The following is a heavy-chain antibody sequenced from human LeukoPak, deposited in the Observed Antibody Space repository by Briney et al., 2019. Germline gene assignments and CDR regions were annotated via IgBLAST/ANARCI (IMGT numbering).Heavy chain of an antibody. CDR2: ITPIFGTA. D-gene: IGHD6-13*01. CDR1: GGTFSSYA. V-gene: IGHV1-69*05. Sequence: SVKVSCKASGGTFSSYAISWVRQAPGQGLEWMGGITPIFGTANYAQKFQGRVTITTDESTSTAYMELSSLRSEDTAVYYCASMAAAGMRLGYWGQGTLVTVSS. CDR3: ASMAAAGMRLGY. J-gene: IGHJ4*02.